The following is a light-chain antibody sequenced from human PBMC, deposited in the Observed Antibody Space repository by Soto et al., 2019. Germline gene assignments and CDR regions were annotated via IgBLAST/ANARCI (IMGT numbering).Light chain of an antibody. J-gene: IGKJ1*01. CDR2: DAS. Sequence: GDRVTITCRASQSISSWLAWYQQKPGKAPKLLIYDASSLQSGVPSRFSGSGSGTEFTLTISSLQPDDFATYYCQQYNSYSWTFGQGTKVDIK. CDR3: QQYNSYSWT. CDR1: QSISSW. V-gene: IGKV1-5*01.